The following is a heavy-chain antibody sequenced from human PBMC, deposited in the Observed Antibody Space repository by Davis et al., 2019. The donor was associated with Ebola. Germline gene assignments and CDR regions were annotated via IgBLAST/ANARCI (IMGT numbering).Heavy chain of an antibody. CDR2: ISSSSSYT. V-gene: IGHV3-11*06. CDR1: GFTFSDYY. CDR3: ARDPGRVYDY. J-gene: IGHJ4*02. Sequence: GESLKISCAASGFTFSDYYMSWIRQAPGKGLEWVSYISSSSSYTNYADSVKGRFTISRDNAKNSLYLQMNSLRAEDTAVYYCARDPGRVYDYWGQGTLVTVSS. D-gene: IGHD3-10*01.